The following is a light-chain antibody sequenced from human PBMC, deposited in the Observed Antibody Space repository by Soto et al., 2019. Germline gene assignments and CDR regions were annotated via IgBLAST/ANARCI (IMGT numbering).Light chain of an antibody. CDR2: DES. J-gene: IGKJ4*02. Sequence: DILLTQSPATLSLSPGERATLSCRASQGVSNYLVWYQQRPAQAPRLLIYDESHRATGIPARFSGSGSGTDFTLTISSLEPEDVAVYFCQQRGNWPLTFGGGTKVEI. CDR3: QQRGNWPLT. CDR1: QGVSNY. V-gene: IGKV3-11*01.